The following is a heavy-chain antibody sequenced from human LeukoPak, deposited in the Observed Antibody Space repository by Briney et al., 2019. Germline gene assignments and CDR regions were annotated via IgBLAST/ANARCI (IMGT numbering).Heavy chain of an antibody. V-gene: IGHV1-18*04. D-gene: IGHD2-2*03. CDR3: ARVSMDIVVVPAAIGYYGMDV. CDR2: ISAYNGNT. CDR1: GYTFTSYG. Sequence: ASVKVSCKASGYTFTSYGISWVRQAPGQGLEWMGWISAYNGNTNYAQKLQGRATMTTDTSTSTAYMELRSLRSDDTAVYYCARVSMDIVVVPAAIGYYGMDVWGKGTTVTVSS. J-gene: IGHJ6*04.